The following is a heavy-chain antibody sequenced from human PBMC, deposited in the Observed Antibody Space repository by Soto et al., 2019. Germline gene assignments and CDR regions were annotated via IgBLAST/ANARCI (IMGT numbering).Heavy chain of an antibody. J-gene: IGHJ4*02. CDR3: VRGGGVDVVTPTRIVFDY. CDR2: INPRNGDT. D-gene: IGHD2-21*02. Sequence: QVQLVQSGAEVKKPGASVKVSCKVSGYTFTGNYMHWMRQAPGQGPEWMGWINPRNGDTVYAQKFQRRVTITRDTSISTAYMDLSRLTSDYTAIYFCVRGGGVDVVTPTRIVFDYWGQGTLLTVSS. CDR1: GYTFTGNY. V-gene: IGHV1-2*02.